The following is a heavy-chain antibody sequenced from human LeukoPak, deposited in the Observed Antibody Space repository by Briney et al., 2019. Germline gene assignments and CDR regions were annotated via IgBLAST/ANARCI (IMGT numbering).Heavy chain of an antibody. CDR3: ARNIASGGDC. CDR1: GFTFSGSW. Sequence: PGGSLRLSCAASGFTFSGSWMQWVRQAPGKGLVWVSRINTDGSITGYADPVKGRFTISRDNAKSTLYLQMDSLRVEDTAVYYCARNIASGGDCWGQGTLVTVSS. D-gene: IGHD6-25*01. V-gene: IGHV3-74*01. J-gene: IGHJ4*02. CDR2: INTDGSIT.